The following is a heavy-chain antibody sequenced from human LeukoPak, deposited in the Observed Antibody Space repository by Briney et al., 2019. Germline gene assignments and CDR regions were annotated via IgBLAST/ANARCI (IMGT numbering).Heavy chain of an antibody. D-gene: IGHD4-17*01. CDR3: ARERPDADYVHNWFDP. V-gene: IGHV4-30-4*01. Sequence: SETLSLTCTVSGDSISSGDYYWSWLRQPPGTGLEWIGYIYYSGSTYYNPSLKSRVTISVDTSKNQFSLKLSSVTAADTAVYYCARERPDADYVHNWFDPWGQGTRVTVSS. CDR1: GDSISSGDYY. J-gene: IGHJ5*02. CDR2: IYYSGST.